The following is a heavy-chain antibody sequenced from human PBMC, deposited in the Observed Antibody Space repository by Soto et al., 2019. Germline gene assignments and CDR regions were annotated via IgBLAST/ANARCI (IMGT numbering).Heavy chain of an antibody. Sequence: GGSLRLSCAASGFTFSNAWMSWVRQAPGKGLEWVGRIKSKTDGGTTDYAAPVKGRFTISRDDSKNTLYLQMSSLKTEDTAVYYCTTLGPFCSGGSCYWRRRDYYYYYYMDVWGKGTTVTVSS. D-gene: IGHD2-15*01. J-gene: IGHJ6*03. CDR2: IKSKTDGGTT. CDR1: GFTFSNAW. CDR3: TTLGPFCSGGSCYWRRRDYYYYYYMDV. V-gene: IGHV3-15*01.